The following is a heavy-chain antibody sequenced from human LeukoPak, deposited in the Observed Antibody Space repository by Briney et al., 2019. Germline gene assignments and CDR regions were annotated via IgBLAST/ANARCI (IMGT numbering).Heavy chain of an antibody. CDR2: IKQDGSEK. CDR3: ARPYTSTWYLDAFDI. CDR1: RFTFSSYW. Sequence: PGGSLRLSCAASRFTFSSYWMSWVRQAPGKGLEWVANIKQDGSEKHYVDSVKGRFTISRDNAKNSLYLQMDSLRAEDTAVYYCARPYTSTWYLDAFDIWGQGTMVTVSS. J-gene: IGHJ3*02. V-gene: IGHV3-7*01. D-gene: IGHD6-13*01.